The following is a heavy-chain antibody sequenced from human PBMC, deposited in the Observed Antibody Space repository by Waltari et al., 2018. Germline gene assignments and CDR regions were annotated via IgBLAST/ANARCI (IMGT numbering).Heavy chain of an antibody. CDR1: GFTFSSYS. CDR3: ARAGLSASGVVLDDAFDI. CDR2: MSRSSTYI. Sequence: EVQLVESGGGLVQPGGSLRLSCAASGFTFSSYSMNWVRQAPGKGLEWLSIMSRSSTYIYYSDSVKGRFTISRDNAKNSVFLQMNSVRAEDTAMYYCARAGLSASGVVLDDAFDIWGQGTMVIVSS. D-gene: IGHD3-3*01. J-gene: IGHJ3*02. V-gene: IGHV3-21*01.